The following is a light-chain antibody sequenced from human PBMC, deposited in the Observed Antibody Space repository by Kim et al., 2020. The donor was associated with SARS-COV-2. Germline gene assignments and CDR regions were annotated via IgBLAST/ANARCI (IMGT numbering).Light chain of an antibody. J-gene: IGLJ1*01. V-gene: IGLV3-19*01. CDR3: NSRDSSGNHYV. CDR1: SLRSYY. Sequence: ALGQTVRITCQGDSLRSYYASRYQQKPGQAPVLVIYGKNNRPAGIPDRFSGSSSGNTACLTITGAQAEDEADYYCNSRDSSGNHYVFGTGTKVTVL. CDR2: GKN.